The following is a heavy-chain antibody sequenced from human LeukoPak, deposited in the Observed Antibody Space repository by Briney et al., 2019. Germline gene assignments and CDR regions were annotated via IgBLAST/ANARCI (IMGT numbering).Heavy chain of an antibody. V-gene: IGHV3-48*01. CDR1: GFTFSNYW. CDR3: ARSKRNGFDI. J-gene: IGHJ3*02. CDR2: ISSSSSTI. Sequence: GGSLRLSCAASGFTFSNYWMSWVRQAPGKGLEWVSYISSSSSTIYYADSVKGRFTISRDNAMNSVYLQMNSLRAEDTAVYYCARSKRNGFDIWGQGTMVTVSS.